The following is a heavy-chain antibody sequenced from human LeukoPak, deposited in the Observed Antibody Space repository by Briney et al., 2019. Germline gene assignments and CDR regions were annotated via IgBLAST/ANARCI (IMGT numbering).Heavy chain of an antibody. Sequence: PSETLSLTCTVSGGSISSYYWSWIRQPPGKGLEWIGYIYYSGSTNYNPSLKSRVTISVDTSKNQFSLKLSSVTAADTAVYYCVRGGGTMNWFDPWGQGTLVTVSS. CDR1: GGSISSYY. CDR3: VRGGGTMNWFDP. D-gene: IGHD4/OR15-4a*01. CDR2: IYYSGST. V-gene: IGHV4-59*01. J-gene: IGHJ5*02.